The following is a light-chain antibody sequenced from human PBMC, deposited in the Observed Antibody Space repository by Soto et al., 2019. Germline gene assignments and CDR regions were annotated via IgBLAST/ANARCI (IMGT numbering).Light chain of an antibody. CDR2: WAS. J-gene: IGKJ1*01. CDR3: LLYYDFAQN. CDR1: QSILYSPNNKNY. Sequence: DIVMTQSPDSMAVSLGERATINCKSSQSILYSPNNKNYLAWYQQKPGQPPKLLIYWASTRESGVPDRFSGSVSGTDFTLSISSQQDEDVAVDYWLLYYDFAQNFGQGTKVEIK. V-gene: IGKV4-1*01.